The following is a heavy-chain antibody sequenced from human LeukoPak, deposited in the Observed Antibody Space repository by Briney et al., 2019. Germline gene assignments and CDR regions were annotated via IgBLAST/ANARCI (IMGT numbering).Heavy chain of an antibody. CDR3: ARGGWDSSEMGGGDY. V-gene: IGHV1-18*01. CDR2: ISAYNGNT. J-gene: IGHJ4*02. CDR1: GYTFTSYG. D-gene: IGHD3-22*01. Sequence: GASVKVSCKASGYTFTSYGISWVRQAPGQGREGMGWISAYNGNTNYVQKLHGRVTMTTHTSTSKAYMELRSLRSDDAAVYYCARGGWDSSEMGGGDYWGQGTLVTVSS.